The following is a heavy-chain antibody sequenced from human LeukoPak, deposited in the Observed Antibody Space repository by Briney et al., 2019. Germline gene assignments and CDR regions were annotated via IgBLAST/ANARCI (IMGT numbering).Heavy chain of an antibody. J-gene: IGHJ4*02. V-gene: IGHV3-53*01. Sequence: GGSLRLSCAASGFTVSSNYMSWVRQAPGKGLEWVSVIYSGGSTYYADSVKGRFTISRDNAKNSLYLQMNSLRAEDTAVYYCARDGGSGYDLNYWGQGTLVTVSS. CDR3: ARDGGSGYDLNY. CDR2: IYSGGST. D-gene: IGHD5-12*01. CDR1: GFTVSSNY.